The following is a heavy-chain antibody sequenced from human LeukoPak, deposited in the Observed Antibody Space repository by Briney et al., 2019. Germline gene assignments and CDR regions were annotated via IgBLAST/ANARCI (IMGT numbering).Heavy chain of an antibody. CDR3: AREEITGVVVTAIRY. J-gene: IGHJ4*02. CDR2: ISYDGSNK. CDR1: GFTFGSYA. D-gene: IGHD2-21*02. Sequence: GGSLRLSCAASGFTFGSYAMHWVRQAPGKGLEWVAVISYDGSNKYYADSVKGRFTISRDNSKNTLYLQMNSLRAEDTAVYYCAREEITGVVVTAIRYWGQGTLVTVSS. V-gene: IGHV3-30-3*01.